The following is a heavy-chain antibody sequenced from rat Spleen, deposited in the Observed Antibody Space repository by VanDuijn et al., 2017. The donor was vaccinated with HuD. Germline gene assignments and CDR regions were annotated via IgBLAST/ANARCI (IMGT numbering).Heavy chain of an antibody. CDR1: GFTFSEYA. J-gene: IGHJ2*01. D-gene: IGHD1-12*02. Sequence: EVQLVESGGGLVQPGRSLKFSCAASGFTFSEYAMAWVRQAPKKGLEWVATIIYDGSSAYYRDSVKGRFTISRDNAKNTQYLQMDSLRSEDTATYYCAKDGTIYDGSYYYFDYWGQGVMVTVSS. CDR3: AKDGTIYDGSYYYFDY. CDR2: IIYDGSSA. V-gene: IGHV5-17*01.